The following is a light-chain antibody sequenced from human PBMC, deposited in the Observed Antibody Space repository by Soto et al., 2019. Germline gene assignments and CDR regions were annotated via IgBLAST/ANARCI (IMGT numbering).Light chain of an antibody. CDR3: QVWASSSDHGV. CDR2: YDS. J-gene: IGLJ2*01. V-gene: IGLV3-21*04. CDR1: NIGSKS. Sequence: SYELTQPPSVSVAPGKTARITCGGNNIGSKSVHWYQQKPGQAPVLVIYYDSDRPSGIPERFSGSNSGNTATLTISRVEAGDEADYYCQVWASSSDHGVFGGGTQLTVL.